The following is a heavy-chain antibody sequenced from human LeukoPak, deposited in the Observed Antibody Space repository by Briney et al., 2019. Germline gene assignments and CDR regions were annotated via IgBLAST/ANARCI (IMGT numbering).Heavy chain of an antibody. CDR1: GFTFSSYG. V-gene: IGHV3-30*18. CDR3: AKDLRDYISPNYYYYGMDV. D-gene: IGHD4-11*01. J-gene: IGHJ6*02. Sequence: PGRSLRLSCAASGFTFSSYGMHWVRQAPGKGLEWVAVISYDGSNKYYADSVKGRFTISRDNSKNTLYLQMNSLRAEDTAVYYCAKDLRDYISPNYYYYGMDVWGQGTTVTVSS. CDR2: ISYDGSNK.